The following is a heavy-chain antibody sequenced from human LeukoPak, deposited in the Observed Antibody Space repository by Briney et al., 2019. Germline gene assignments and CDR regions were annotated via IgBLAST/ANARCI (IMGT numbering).Heavy chain of an antibody. CDR2: SSGSGDHT. Sequence: GGSLRLSCSASGFTFSNYAMGWVRQAPGKGLEWVSTSSGSGDHTYYADSVKGRFTISRDNSKNTLFLQMNSLRAEDTGVYYCAKGCGRTCYSDFDHWGQGALVTVSS. V-gene: IGHV3-23*01. D-gene: IGHD2-15*01. J-gene: IGHJ4*02. CDR3: AKGCGRTCYSDFDH. CDR1: GFTFSNYA.